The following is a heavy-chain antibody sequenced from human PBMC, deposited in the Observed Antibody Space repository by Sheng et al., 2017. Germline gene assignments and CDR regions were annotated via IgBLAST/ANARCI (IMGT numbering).Heavy chain of an antibody. CDR1: GYSFTSYW. CDR2: IYPGDSDT. CDR3: ARQFSSSGWYLVGGSRYYFDY. D-gene: IGHD6-19*01. Sequence: EVQLVQSGAEVKKPGESLKISCKGSGYSFTSYWIGWVRQMPGKGLEWMGIIYPGDSDTRYSPSFQGQVTISADKSISTAYLQWSSLKASDTAMYYCARQFSSSGWYLVGGSRYYFDYWGQGTLVTVSS. V-gene: IGHV5-51*01. J-gene: IGHJ4*02.